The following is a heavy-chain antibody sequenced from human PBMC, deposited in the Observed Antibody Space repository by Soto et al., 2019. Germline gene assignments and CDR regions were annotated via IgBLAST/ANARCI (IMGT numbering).Heavy chain of an antibody. J-gene: IGHJ6*02. D-gene: IGHD3-9*01. CDR3: ARVDLLTVYGCMDV. CDR1: GGSISSSNW. V-gene: IGHV4-4*02. CDR2: IYYSGST. Sequence: PSETLSLTCAVSGGSISSSNWRSWVRQPPGRGLEWIGYIYYSGSTYYNPTLKSRVTISVDRSKNLFSLKLSSVTAADTAVYYCARVDLLTVYGCMDVWGQGTTVTVSS.